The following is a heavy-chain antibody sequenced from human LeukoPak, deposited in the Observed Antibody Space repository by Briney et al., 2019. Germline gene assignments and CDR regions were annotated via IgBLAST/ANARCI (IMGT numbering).Heavy chain of an antibody. CDR1: GFTSSSYS. J-gene: IGHJ5*02. CDR3: AREREDYDFWSGYSRVGWFDP. CDR2: ISSSSSYI. Sequence: GGSLRLSCAASGFTSSSYSMNWVRQAPGKGLEWVSSISSSSSYIYYAGSVKGRFTISRDNAKNSLYLQMNSLRAEDTAVYYCAREREDYDFWSGYSRVGWFDPWGQGTLVTVSS. V-gene: IGHV3-21*01. D-gene: IGHD3-3*01.